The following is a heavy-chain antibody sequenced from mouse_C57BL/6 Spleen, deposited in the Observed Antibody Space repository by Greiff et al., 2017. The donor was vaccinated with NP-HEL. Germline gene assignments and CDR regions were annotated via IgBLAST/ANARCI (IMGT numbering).Heavy chain of an antibody. Sequence: QVQLQQPGAELVRPGTSVKLSCKASGYTFTSYWMHWVKQRPGQGLEWIGVIDPSDSYTNYNQKFKGKATLTVDTSSSTAYMQLSSLTSEDSAVYYCARIYYGDWYFDVWGTGTTVTVSS. D-gene: IGHD2-1*01. V-gene: IGHV1-59*01. J-gene: IGHJ1*03. CDR1: GYTFTSYW. CDR3: ARIYYGDWYFDV. CDR2: IDPSDSYT.